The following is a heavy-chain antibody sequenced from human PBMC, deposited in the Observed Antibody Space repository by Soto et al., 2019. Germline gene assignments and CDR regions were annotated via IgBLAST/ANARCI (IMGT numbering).Heavy chain of an antibody. D-gene: IGHD7-27*01. CDR2: IFHSGGT. Sequence: VQLQESGPGLVKPSGTLSLTCAVSSGSISSRNWWTWVRQPPGKGLGWIGEIFHSGGTNYNPSLKSRATISVDKSKNQFSLKLTSVTAADTAVYYCAKTGDGDPIDSWGQGTLVTVSS. J-gene: IGHJ4*02. CDR3: AKTGDGDPIDS. CDR1: SGSISSRNW. V-gene: IGHV4-4*02.